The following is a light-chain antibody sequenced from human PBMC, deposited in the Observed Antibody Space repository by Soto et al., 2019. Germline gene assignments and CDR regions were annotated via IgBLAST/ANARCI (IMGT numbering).Light chain of an antibody. Sequence: DAVLTQPPVSLPVDLGQPASISCRSSHGLVHSDGNTYLNWFHQRPGQSPRRLLYRVSNRDSGVPDRFSGSGSGTYFTLYISRVAAEDVGVYYCMQGTHWPRTFGQGTKVEIK. CDR1: HGLVHSDGNTY. CDR2: RVS. V-gene: IGKV2-30*02. CDR3: MQGTHWPRT. J-gene: IGKJ1*01.